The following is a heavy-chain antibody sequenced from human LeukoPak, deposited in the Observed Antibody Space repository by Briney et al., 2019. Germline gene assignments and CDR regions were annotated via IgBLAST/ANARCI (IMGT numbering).Heavy chain of an antibody. CDR1: GFTFSSYW. V-gene: IGHV3-7*05. CDR3: ARDLGWLQFDS. Sequence: GGSLRLSCAASGFTFSSYWMSCVRQAPGKGLEWVANIKEDGGDKYYVDSVKGRFTISRDNAKNSLYLQMNRLRAEDTAVYYCARDLGWLQFDSWGQGNLVTVSS. J-gene: IGHJ4*02. D-gene: IGHD5-24*01. CDR2: IKEDGGDK.